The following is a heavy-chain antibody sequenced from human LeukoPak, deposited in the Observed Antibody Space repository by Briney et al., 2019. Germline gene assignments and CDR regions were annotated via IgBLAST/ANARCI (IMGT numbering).Heavy chain of an antibody. CDR1: GFSFSNYW. J-gene: IGHJ4*02. CDR3: ASDRFSSGDF. D-gene: IGHD6-19*01. V-gene: IGHV3-7*01. CDR2: IKQGGSQK. Sequence: GGSLRLPCVASGFSFSNYWMSWVRQAPGKGLEWVANIKQGGSQKNYVDSVKGRFTMSRDNAKNSLYLQMNSLRAEDTAVYYCASDRFSSGDFWGQGTLVAVSS.